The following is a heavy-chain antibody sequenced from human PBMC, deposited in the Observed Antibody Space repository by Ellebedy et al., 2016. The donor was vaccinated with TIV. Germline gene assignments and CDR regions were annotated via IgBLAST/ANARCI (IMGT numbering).Heavy chain of an antibody. CDR3: ARYAMYNYGSGNYYSFFDY. D-gene: IGHD3-10*01. CDR2: ISYAGSHK. CDR1: GFTFSSYA. J-gene: IGHJ4*02. Sequence: GESLKISCAASGFTFSSYAMHWVRQAPGKGLEWVAFISYAGSHKYSADSVKGRFTISRDNSKNTLYLQMNSLRAEDTAVYYCARYAMYNYGSGNYYSFFDYWGQGTLVTVSS. V-gene: IGHV3-30-3*01.